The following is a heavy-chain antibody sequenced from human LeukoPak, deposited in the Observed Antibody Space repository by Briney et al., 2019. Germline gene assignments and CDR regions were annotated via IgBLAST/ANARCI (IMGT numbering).Heavy chain of an antibody. D-gene: IGHD3-3*01. V-gene: IGHV3-30*02. Sequence: GGTLRLSCAASGFTFSSYGMHWVRQAPGKGLEWVAFIRYDGSNKYYADSVKGRFTISRDNSKNTLYLQMNSLRAADTAVYYCAKDFTIFGVVIFAFDIWGQGTMVTVSS. CDR2: IRYDGSNK. CDR3: AKDFTIFGVVIFAFDI. CDR1: GFTFSSYG. J-gene: IGHJ3*02.